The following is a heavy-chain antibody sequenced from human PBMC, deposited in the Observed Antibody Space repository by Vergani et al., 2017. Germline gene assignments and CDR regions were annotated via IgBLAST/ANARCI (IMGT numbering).Heavy chain of an antibody. J-gene: IGHJ4*02. Sequence: QVKLQESGPGLVKPSQTLSLTCTVSGGSISSGGYYWSWIRQPAGKGLEWIGRIYTSGSTTYNPSLKSRVTMSVDTSKNQFSLKLISVTAADTSVYYCARCGSSTDYWGQGTLVTVSS. CDR2: IYTSGST. V-gene: IGHV4-61*02. CDR3: ARCGSSTDY. D-gene: IGHD6-13*01. CDR1: GGSISSGGYY.